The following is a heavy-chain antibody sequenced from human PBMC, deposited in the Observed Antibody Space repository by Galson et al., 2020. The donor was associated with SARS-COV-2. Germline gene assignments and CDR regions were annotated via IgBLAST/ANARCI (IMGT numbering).Heavy chain of an antibody. CDR3: ARDRTPCRGGSCFVDAFDV. J-gene: IGHJ3*01. V-gene: IGHV4-59*13. CDR1: GDSIGTYY. D-gene: IGHD2-15*01. Sequence: SEPLSLTCTVPGDSIGTYYYYWIRQSPGKGLAWIAYLHHPGITNDNPSLKSRVTISLDMSRNRFSLKLISVTAADTAVYYGARDRTPCRGGSCFVDAFDVWGAGTMVTVSP. CDR2: LHHPGIT.